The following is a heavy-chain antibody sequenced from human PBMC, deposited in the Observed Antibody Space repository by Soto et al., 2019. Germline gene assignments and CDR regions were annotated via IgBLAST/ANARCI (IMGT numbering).Heavy chain of an antibody. CDR1: GGSISSGGYY. D-gene: IGHD2-2*01. CDR2: IYYSGST. CDR3: ARGDLVVPAATAFDP. Sequence: QVQLQESGRGLVKPSQTLSLTCTVSGGSISSGGYYWSWIRQHPGKGLEWIGYIYYSGSTYYNPSLTSRVTISVDTSKNQFSLKLSSVTAADTAVYYCARGDLVVPAATAFDPWGQGTLVTVSS. J-gene: IGHJ5*02. V-gene: IGHV4-31*03.